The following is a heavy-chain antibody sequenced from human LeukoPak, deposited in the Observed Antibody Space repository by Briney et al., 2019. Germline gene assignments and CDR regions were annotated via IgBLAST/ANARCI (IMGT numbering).Heavy chain of an antibody. Sequence: ASVKVSCKASGYTFISYGITWVRQAPGQGLEWMGWISTYNGNTNYAQKLQGRVTMTTDTSTSTAYMELRSLRSDDTAVYYCARVGNPVFYYYMDVWGKGATVTVS. CDR1: GYTFISYG. CDR3: ARVGNPVFYYYMDV. D-gene: IGHD1-14*01. V-gene: IGHV1-18*01. J-gene: IGHJ6*03. CDR2: ISTYNGNT.